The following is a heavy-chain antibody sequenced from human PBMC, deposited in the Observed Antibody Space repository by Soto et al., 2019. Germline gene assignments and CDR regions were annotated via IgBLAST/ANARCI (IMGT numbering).Heavy chain of an antibody. CDR3: ARDSVEMVRGVIPHGWFDP. CDR2: ISAYNGNT. D-gene: IGHD3-10*01. Sequence: ASVKVSCKASGYTFTSYGTSWVRQALGQGLEWMGWISAYNGNTNYAQKLQGRLTMTTDTSTSTAYMELRRLRSDDTAVYYCARDSVEMVRGVIPHGWFDPWGQGTLVTVSS. V-gene: IGHV1-18*04. CDR1: GYTFTSYG. J-gene: IGHJ5*02.